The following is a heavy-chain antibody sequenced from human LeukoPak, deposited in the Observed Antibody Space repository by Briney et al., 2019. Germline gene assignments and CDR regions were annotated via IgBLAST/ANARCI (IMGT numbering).Heavy chain of an antibody. CDR1: GFTFSSYA. CDR2: IYSGGST. Sequence: GGSLRLSCAASGFTFSSYAMSWVRQAPGKGLEWVSVIYSGGSTYYADSVKGRFTVSRDNSKNTLYLQMNSLRAEDTAVYYCARSGIAIPFDYWGQGTLVTVSS. D-gene: IGHD6-13*01. J-gene: IGHJ4*02. CDR3: ARSGIAIPFDY. V-gene: IGHV3-66*01.